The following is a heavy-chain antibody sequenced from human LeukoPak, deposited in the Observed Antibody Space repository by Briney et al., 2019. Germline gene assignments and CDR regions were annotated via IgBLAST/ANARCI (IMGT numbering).Heavy chain of an antibody. CDR2: VGGGGDYT. D-gene: IGHD2-21*02. CDR3: VRRTASDF. J-gene: IGHJ4*02. CDR1: GFTFTSYV. Sequence: GGYLRLSCAASGFTFTSYVMSWVRQAPWKGLEWVASVGGGGDYTYYSDSVKGRFTISRDNSENTVYLQMKSLRAEDTAVYYCVRRTASDFWGQGALVTVSS. V-gene: IGHV3-23*01.